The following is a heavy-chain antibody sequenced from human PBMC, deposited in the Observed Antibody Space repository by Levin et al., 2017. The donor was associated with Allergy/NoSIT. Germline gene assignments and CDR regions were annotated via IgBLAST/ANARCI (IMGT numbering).Heavy chain of an antibody. D-gene: IGHD1-1*01. Sequence: PGGSLRLSCQGSGYSFTSYWIGWVRQMPGKGLEWMGIIYPGDSDTRYSPSFQGQVTISADKAISTAYLQWSSLKASDTAIYYCARRGTRDYYYYMDVWGKGTTVTVSS. CDR3: ARRGTRDYYYYMDV. V-gene: IGHV5-51*01. CDR1: GYSFTSYW. J-gene: IGHJ6*03. CDR2: IYPGDSDT.